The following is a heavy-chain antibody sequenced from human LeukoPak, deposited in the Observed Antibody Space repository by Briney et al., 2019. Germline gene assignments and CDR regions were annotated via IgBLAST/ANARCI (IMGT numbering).Heavy chain of an antibody. CDR1: GFTFSSYA. J-gene: IGHJ4*02. V-gene: IGHV3-23*01. Sequence: SGGSLRLSCVTSGFTFSSYAFHWVRQAPGKGLEWVSAISGSDDSTYYADSVKGRFTISRDNSKNTLYLQMNSLRAEDTAVYYCAKLSLGKWSQGTLVTVSS. CDR3: AKLSLGK. CDR2: ISGSDDST.